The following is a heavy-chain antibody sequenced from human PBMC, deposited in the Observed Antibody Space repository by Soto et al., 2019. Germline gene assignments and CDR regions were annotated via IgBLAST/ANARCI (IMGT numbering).Heavy chain of an antibody. D-gene: IGHD6-19*01. Sequence: GGSLRLSCAASEFTFSNYWMHWVRQAPEKGLVWVSHINSDGSSTSYADSVKGRFTISRDNAKNTLYLQMNSLRPEDTAVYYCAGDRHSSGWSYYWGQGTLVTVSS. CDR3: AGDRHSSGWSYY. V-gene: IGHV3-74*01. J-gene: IGHJ4*02. CDR1: EFTFSNYW. CDR2: INSDGSST.